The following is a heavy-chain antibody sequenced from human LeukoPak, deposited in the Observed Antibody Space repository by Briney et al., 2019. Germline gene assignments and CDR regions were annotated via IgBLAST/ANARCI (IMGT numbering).Heavy chain of an antibody. CDR2: INPNSGGT. V-gene: IGHV1-2*02. CDR3: ASGYGDYDPYYYYGMDV. CDR1: GCTFTGYY. Sequence: ASVKVSCKASGCTFTGYYMHWVRQAPGQGLEWMGWINPNSGGTNYAQKFQGRVTITRDTSISTAYMELSRLGSDDTAVYYCASGYGDYDPYYYYGMDVWGQGTTVTVSS. D-gene: IGHD4-17*01. J-gene: IGHJ6*02.